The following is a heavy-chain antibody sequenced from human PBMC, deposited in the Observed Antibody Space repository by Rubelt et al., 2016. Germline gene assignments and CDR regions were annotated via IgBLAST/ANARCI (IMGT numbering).Heavy chain of an antibody. CDR3: VRANYFDY. V-gene: IGHV4-61*01. J-gene: IGHJ4*02. CDR1: GYSINSGYF. Sequence: QVLLQESGPGLVKPSETLSLTCTVSGYSINSGYFWGWIRQSPGKGLEWIGDIHYSGSTNYSPSLKSRVTISGDTSKNRFSLKLTSVTAADTAVYYCVRANYFDYWGQGTLVTVSS. CDR2: IHYSGST.